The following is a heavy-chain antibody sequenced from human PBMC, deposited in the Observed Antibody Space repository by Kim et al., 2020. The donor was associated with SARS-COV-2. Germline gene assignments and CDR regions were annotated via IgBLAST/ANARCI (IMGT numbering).Heavy chain of an antibody. J-gene: IGHJ4*02. CDR3: AKDLLYVPGRGYFDS. V-gene: IGHV3-23*01. D-gene: IGHD3-10*01. Sequence: SVRGRFTIPRDNSKNILFLQMDSLRVDDTAVYYCAKDLLYVPGRGYFDSWGQGVLVTVSS.